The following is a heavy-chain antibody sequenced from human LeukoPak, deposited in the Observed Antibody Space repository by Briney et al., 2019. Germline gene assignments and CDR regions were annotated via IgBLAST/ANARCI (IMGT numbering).Heavy chain of an antibody. J-gene: IGHJ4*02. CDR3: ARLETSPAGEYYFDY. CDR1: GFTFSDYY. D-gene: IGHD3-10*01. V-gene: IGHV3-11*04. Sequence: GGSLRLSCAASGFTFSDYYMSWIRQAPGKGLEWVSYISSSGSTIYYADSVKGRFTISRDNAKNSLYLQMNSLRAEDTAVYYCARLETSPAGEYYFDYWGQGTLVTVSS. CDR2: ISSSGSTI.